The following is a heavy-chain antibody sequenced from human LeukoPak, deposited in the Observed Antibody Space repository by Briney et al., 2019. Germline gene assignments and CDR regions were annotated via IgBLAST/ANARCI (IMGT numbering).Heavy chain of an antibody. J-gene: IGHJ5*02. CDR3: ASSGTYSSSWRNWFDP. Sequence: PGRSLRLSCAASGFTFDDYGMHWVRHGPGKGLEWVAGVTWNSGSIGYADSVKGRFTISRDNAKNSLHLQMNSLRAEDTAVYYCASSGTYSSSWRNWFDPWGQGTLVTVSS. CDR1: GFTFDDYG. V-gene: IGHV3-9*01. CDR2: VTWNSGSI. D-gene: IGHD6-13*01.